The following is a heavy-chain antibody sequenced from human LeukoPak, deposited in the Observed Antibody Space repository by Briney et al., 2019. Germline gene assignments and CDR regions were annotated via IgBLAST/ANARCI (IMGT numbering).Heavy chain of an antibody. CDR3: ARDHHYGDYNWFDP. CDR2: INAGNGNT. D-gene: IGHD4-17*01. J-gene: IGHJ5*02. CDR1: GYTFASYA. Sequence: ASVKVSCKASGYTFASYAMHWVRQAPGQRLEWMGWINAGNGNTKYSQKFQGRVTITRDTSASTAYMELSSLRSEDTAVYYCARDHHYGDYNWFDPWGQGTLVTVSS. V-gene: IGHV1-3*01.